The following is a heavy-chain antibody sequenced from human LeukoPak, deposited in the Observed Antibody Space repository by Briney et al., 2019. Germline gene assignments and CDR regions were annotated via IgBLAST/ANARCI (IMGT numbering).Heavy chain of an antibody. CDR1: GFTFSSYW. D-gene: IGHD5-24*01. V-gene: IGHV3-74*01. CDR2: INSDGSST. J-gene: IGHJ4*02. CDR3: ASRPPSSDGYNSGDY. Sequence: PGGSLRLSCAASGFTFSSYWMHWVRQAPGKGLVWVSRINSDGSSTRYADSVKGRFTISRDNAKNTLYLQMNSLRAEDTAVYYCASRPPSSDGYNSGDYWGQGTLVTVSS.